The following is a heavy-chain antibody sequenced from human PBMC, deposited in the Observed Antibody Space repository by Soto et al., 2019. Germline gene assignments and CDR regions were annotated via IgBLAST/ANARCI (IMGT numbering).Heavy chain of an antibody. CDR3: ARGSVAGTGTLDY. J-gene: IGHJ4*02. D-gene: IGHD6-19*01. V-gene: IGHV4-34*01. CDR1: GGSFSGYY. Sequence: SETLSLTCAVYGGSFSGYYGSWIRQPPGKGLEWIGEINHSGSTNYNPSLKSRVTISVDTSKNQFSLKLSSVTAADTAVYYCARGSVAGTGTLDYWGQGTLVTVSS. CDR2: INHSGST.